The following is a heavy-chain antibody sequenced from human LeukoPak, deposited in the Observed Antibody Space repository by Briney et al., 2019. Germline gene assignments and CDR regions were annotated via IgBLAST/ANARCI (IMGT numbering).Heavy chain of an antibody. CDR2: ITSNGGRT. V-gene: IGHV3-64*01. CDR3: ARGAASGGYDY. D-gene: IGHD3-10*01. J-gene: IGHJ4*02. CDR1: GFIFSDYD. Sequence: GGSLRLSCAASGFIFSDYDVHWVRQAPGKGLEFVSAITSNGGRTFYANSVKGRFTISRDNSKNALYLQMDSLRAVDMAVYYCARGAASGGYDYWGQGALVTVSS.